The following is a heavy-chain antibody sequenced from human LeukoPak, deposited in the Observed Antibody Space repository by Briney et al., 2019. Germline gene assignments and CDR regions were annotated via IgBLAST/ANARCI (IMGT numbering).Heavy chain of an antibody. J-gene: IGHJ6*03. V-gene: IGHV3-30*04. CDR3: ARDGDCSGGSCYSYYYYYMDV. CDR2: ISYDGSNK. Sequence: QAGGSLRLSCAASGFTFSSYAMHWVRQAPGKGLEWVAVISYDGSNKYYADSVKGRFTISRDNSKNTLYLQMNSLRAEDTAVYYCARDGDCSGGSCYSYYYYYMDVWGKGTTVTVSS. D-gene: IGHD2-15*01. CDR1: GFTFSSYA.